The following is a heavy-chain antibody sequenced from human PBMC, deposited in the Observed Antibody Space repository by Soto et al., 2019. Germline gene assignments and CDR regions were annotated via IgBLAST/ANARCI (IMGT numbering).Heavy chain of an antibody. Sequence: QVQLVQSGAEVKKPGASVKVSCKASGYTFTSYAMHWVRQAPGQRLEWMGWINAGNGNTKYSQKFQGRVTITRDTSASTAYMELSSLRSEDTAVYYCARELQWLADYYGMDVWGQGTTVTVSS. D-gene: IGHD6-19*01. CDR3: ARELQWLADYYGMDV. J-gene: IGHJ6*02. V-gene: IGHV1-3*01. CDR2: INAGNGNT. CDR1: GYTFTSYA.